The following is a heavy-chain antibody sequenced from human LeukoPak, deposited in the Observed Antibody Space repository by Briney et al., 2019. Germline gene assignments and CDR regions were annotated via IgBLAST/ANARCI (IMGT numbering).Heavy chain of an antibody. CDR1: GFTFSRYW. CDR3: ARAHDDYDEFN. V-gene: IGHV3-7*04. J-gene: IGHJ4*02. Sequence: GGSLTLSCTASGFTFSRYWMSWVRQAPGKGLEWVANIKQDGSEKYYVDSVKGRFTISRDNAKNSLYLQMNSLRAEDTAVYYCARAHDDYDEFNWGQGTLVTVSS. D-gene: IGHD4-17*01. CDR2: IKQDGSEK.